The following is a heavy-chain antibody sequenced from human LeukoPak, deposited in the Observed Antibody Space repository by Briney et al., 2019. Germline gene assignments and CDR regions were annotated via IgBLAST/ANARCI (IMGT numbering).Heavy chain of an antibody. V-gene: IGHV4-39*01. CDR1: GGSINTNTFF. J-gene: IGHJ6*03. D-gene: IGHD3-3*01. CDR2: VFYSGST. CDR3: VRQSRIFGVIRPGYMDV. Sequence: SESLPLTCGVSGGSINTNTFFWGWIRQPPGKGLEWIGNVFYSGSTLYNPSLKSRVTMSIDTSKSQFSLSLSSVTAADTAMYWCVRQSRIFGVIRPGYMDVWGRGIMVSVSS.